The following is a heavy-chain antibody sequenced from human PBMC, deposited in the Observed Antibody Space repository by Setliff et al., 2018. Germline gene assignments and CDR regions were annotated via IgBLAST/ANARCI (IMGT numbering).Heavy chain of an antibody. CDR3: ARDLRYSTRVYYYYYGMDV. Sequence: SETLSLTCAVYGGSFSGYYWSWIRQPPGKGLEWIGEINHSGSTNYNPSLKSRVTISVDTSKNQFSLKLTSVSAADTAVYYCARDLRYSTRVYYYYYGMDVWGQGTTVTVSS. V-gene: IGHV4-34*01. D-gene: IGHD6-13*01. CDR2: INHSGST. J-gene: IGHJ6*02. CDR1: GGSFSGYY.